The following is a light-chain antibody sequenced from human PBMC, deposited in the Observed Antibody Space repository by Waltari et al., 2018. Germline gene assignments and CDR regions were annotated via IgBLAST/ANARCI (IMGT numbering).Light chain of an antibody. V-gene: IGKV3-20*01. CDR1: KSVSRA. CDR2: DAS. CDR3: QKYESLPAT. J-gene: IGKJ1*01. Sequence: EVVLTQSPGTLSLSPGEGATLSCRASKSVSRALAWYQQKPGQAPRLLIYDASRRATGIPDRFSGSGSGTDFSLTISRLEPEDFAVYYCQKYESLPATFGQGTKVEIK.